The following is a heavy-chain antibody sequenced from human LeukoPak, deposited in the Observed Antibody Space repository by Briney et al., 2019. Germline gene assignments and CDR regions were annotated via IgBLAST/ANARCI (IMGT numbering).Heavy chain of an antibody. J-gene: IGHJ3*02. CDR1: GFTFSSYE. Sequence: GGSLRLSCAASGFTFSSYEMNWVRQAPGKGLEWVSYISSSGSTIYYADSVKGRFTISRDNAKNSLYLQMNSLRAEDTAVYYCAKDHSIAARPDAFDIWGQGTMVTVSS. D-gene: IGHD6-6*01. CDR3: AKDHSIAARPDAFDI. CDR2: ISSSGSTI. V-gene: IGHV3-48*03.